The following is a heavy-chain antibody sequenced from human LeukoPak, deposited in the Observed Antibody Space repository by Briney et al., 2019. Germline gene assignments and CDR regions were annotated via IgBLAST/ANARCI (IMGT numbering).Heavy chain of an antibody. CDR3: ARQAKPYDILTGTNAFDI. Sequence: SETLSLTCTVSGGSISSYYWSWIRQPPGKGLEWIGYIYYSGSTNYNPSLKSRVTISVDTSKNQFSLKLSSVTAADTAVYYCARQAKPYDILTGTNAFDIWGQGTMVTVSS. D-gene: IGHD3-9*01. CDR2: IYYSGST. V-gene: IGHV4-59*01. J-gene: IGHJ3*02. CDR1: GGSISSYY.